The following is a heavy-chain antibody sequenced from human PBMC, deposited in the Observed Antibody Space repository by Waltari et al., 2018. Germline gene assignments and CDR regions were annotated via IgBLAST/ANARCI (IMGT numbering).Heavy chain of an antibody. D-gene: IGHD1-26*01. J-gene: IGHJ3*02. Sequence: EVQLVESGGGLVQPGGSLRLSYAVSGFTFGHYWMSWVRQAPGKGLEWVANTNQDGSEKHHVDSVKGRFTISRDNAKNTLYLQMNTLTAEDTAVYYCARDPAWEAFDIWGQGTMVTVSS. V-gene: IGHV3-7*01. CDR3: ARDPAWEAFDI. CDR2: TNQDGSEK. CDR1: GFTFGHYW.